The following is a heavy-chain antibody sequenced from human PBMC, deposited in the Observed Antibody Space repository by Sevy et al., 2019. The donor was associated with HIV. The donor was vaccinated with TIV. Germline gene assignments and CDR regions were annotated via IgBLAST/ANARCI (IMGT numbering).Heavy chain of an antibody. V-gene: IGHV3-74*01. CDR3: VAANTRQDY. CDR1: GFTFSSYW. Sequence: GGSLRLSCAASGFTFSSYWMRWVRQAPGKGPVWVSGVTSDGSGTNYADSVKGRFTMSSDRAKNTLYLQMNSLRAEDAAVYFCVAANTRQDYWGQGTLVTVSS. CDR2: VTSDGSGT. D-gene: IGHD2-15*01. J-gene: IGHJ4*02.